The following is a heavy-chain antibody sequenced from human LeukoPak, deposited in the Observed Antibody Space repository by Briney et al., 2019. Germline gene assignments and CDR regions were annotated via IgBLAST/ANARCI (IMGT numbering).Heavy chain of an antibody. CDR2: LNPNSDNP. J-gene: IGHJ4*02. Sequence: ASVKASCKASGYTFTSYEINWVRQATGQGLEWMGWLNPNSDNPGYAQKFQGRVTMTWNTSISTAYMELSSLRSKDTAVYYCARASPLQLWSVYHFDYWGQGTLVTVSS. V-gene: IGHV1-8*01. CDR3: ARASPLQLWSVYHFDY. CDR1: GYTFTSYE. D-gene: IGHD5-18*01.